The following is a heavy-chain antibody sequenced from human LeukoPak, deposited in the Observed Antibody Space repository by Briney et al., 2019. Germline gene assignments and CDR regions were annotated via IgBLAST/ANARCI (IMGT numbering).Heavy chain of an antibody. CDR3: ARRAFKDY. CDR1: GFTFSNFW. V-gene: IGHV3-7*01. Sequence: PGGSLRLSCAASGFTFSNFWMNWVRQAPGKGLEWVANIKQDGSVKHYVDSVKGRFTISRDNAKNSLYLQMNSLRAEDTAVYYCARRAFKDYWGQGTLVTVSS. CDR2: IKQDGSVK. J-gene: IGHJ4*02.